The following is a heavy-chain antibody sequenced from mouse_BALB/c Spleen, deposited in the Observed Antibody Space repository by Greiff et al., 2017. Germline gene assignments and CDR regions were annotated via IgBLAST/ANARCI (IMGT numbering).Heavy chain of an antibody. V-gene: IGHV2-2*02. CDR2: IWSGGST. Sequence: QVQLQQSGPGLVQPSQSLSITCTVSGFSLTSYGVHWVRQSPGKGLEWLGVIWSGGSTDYNAAFISRLSISKDNSKSQVFFKMNSLQANDTAIYYCDRKTVEGYYAMDYWGQGTSVTVSS. J-gene: IGHJ4*01. CDR1: GFSLTSYG. CDR3: DRKTVEGYYAMDY. D-gene: IGHD1-1*01.